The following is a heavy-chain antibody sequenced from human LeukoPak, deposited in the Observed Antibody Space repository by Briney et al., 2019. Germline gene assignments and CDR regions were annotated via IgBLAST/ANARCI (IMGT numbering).Heavy chain of an antibody. D-gene: IGHD1-26*01. CDR1: GFTVGSTY. J-gene: IGHJ4*02. CDR2: IYSGGST. CDR3: ATSLDLDSVGAFDY. Sequence: GGSLRLSCAASGFTVGSTYMSWVRQAPGKGLEWVSLIYSGGSTYYADSVKGSFTISRISFKNTLYLQMNSLRAEDTAVYYCATSLDLDSVGAFDYWGQGTLVTVSS. V-gene: IGHV3-66*01.